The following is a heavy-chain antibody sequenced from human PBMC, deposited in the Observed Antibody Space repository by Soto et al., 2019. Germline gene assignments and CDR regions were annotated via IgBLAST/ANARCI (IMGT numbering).Heavy chain of an antibody. V-gene: IGHV3-23*01. CDR2: IGGSGGNA. D-gene: IGHD2-21*02. CDR3: AKARHSGDFAGSYDS. CDR1: GFSFIDYA. J-gene: IGHJ5*02. Sequence: GGSLRLSCEASGFSFIDYAINWVRQVPGRGLEYVAGIGGSGGNAFYAASMKGRFSISRDNSKNTVYLQMHNLRVDDTAMYYCAKARHSGDFAGSYDSWGQGTLVTVSS.